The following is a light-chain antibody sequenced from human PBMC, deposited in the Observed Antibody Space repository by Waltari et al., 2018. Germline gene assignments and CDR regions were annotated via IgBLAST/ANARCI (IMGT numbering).Light chain of an antibody. J-gene: IGLJ2*01. CDR2: KDS. Sequence: SYDLTQPPSVSVSPGQTAAITCSGTTLAGITYVSWYQKKPGQSPVLVIYKDSRRSSGIPERFSGSSSAGSATLTISGAQVIDGADYYCQAWDSTNVVFGGGTKLTVL. CDR1: TLAGITY. V-gene: IGLV3-1*01. CDR3: QAWDSTNVV.